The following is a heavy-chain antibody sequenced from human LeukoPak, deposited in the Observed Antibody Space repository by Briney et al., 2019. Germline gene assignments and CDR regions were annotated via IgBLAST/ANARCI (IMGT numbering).Heavy chain of an antibody. V-gene: IGHV4-59*08. CDR3: ASNYYGSGSLDY. D-gene: IGHD3-10*01. CDR2: IYYSGST. Sequence: PSETLSLTCTVSGASISSYYWTWIRQPPGKELEWIGYIYYSGSTNYNPSLKSRVTISVDTSKNQFSLELSSVTAADTAVYYCASNYYGSGSLDYWGQGTLVTVSS. J-gene: IGHJ4*02. CDR1: GASISSYY.